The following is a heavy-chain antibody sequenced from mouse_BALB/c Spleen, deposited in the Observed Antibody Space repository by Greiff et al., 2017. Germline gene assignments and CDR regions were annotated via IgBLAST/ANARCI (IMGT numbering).Heavy chain of an antibody. Sequence: EVQRVESGGGLVQPGGSLKLSCAASGFTFSSYTMSWVRQTPEKRLEWVAYISNGGGSTYYPDTVKGRFTISRDNAKNTLYLQMSSLKSEDTAMYYCARLTTGDYYAMDYWGQGTSVTVSS. CDR2: ISNGGGST. D-gene: IGHD2-12*01. V-gene: IGHV5-12-2*01. CDR3: ARLTTGDYYAMDY. CDR1: GFTFSSYT. J-gene: IGHJ4*01.